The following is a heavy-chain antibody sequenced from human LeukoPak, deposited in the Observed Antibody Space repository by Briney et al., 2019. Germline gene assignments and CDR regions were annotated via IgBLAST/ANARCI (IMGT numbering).Heavy chain of an antibody. V-gene: IGHV1-46*01. CDR3: ARDQEAFDY. Sequence: ASVKVSCKASGYSFTSNYIHWVRQAPGQGLEWMGMIYPRDGSTSYAQKFQGRVTVTRDTSTSTVHMELSGLRSEDTAVYYCARDQEAFDYWGQGTLVTVSP. J-gene: IGHJ4*02. CDR1: GYSFTSNY. CDR2: IYPRDGST.